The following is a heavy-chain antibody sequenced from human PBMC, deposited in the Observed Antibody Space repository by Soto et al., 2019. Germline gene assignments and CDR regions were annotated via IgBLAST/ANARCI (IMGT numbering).Heavy chain of an antibody. J-gene: IGHJ4*02. CDR3: AKVAGVQWLPPLDY. CDR2: LSGSGGRT. Sequence: EVQLLESGGGLVQPGGSLRLSCAASGFTFSSYAMSWVRQAPGKGLEWVSALSGSGGRTYYADSVKGRFTISRDNSKNTLYLQMKSLRAEDTAVYYCAKVAGVQWLPPLDYWGQGTLVTVSS. D-gene: IGHD6-19*01. CDR1: GFTFSSYA. V-gene: IGHV3-23*01.